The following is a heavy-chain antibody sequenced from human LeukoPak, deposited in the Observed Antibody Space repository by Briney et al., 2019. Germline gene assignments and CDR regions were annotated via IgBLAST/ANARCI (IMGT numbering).Heavy chain of an antibody. CDR2: ISGSGGSGGST. CDR3: VKDRVTGGPYWFFDL. V-gene: IGHV3-23*01. CDR1: AFTFSSYA. J-gene: IGHJ2*01. Sequence: GGSLRLSCAASAFTFSSYAMSWVRQAPGKGLEWVSSISGSGGSGGSTFYADSVKGRFTISRDNSKSTLYLQMNSLRAEDTAVYYCVKDRVTGGPYWFFDLWGRGTLVTVSS. D-gene: IGHD7-27*01.